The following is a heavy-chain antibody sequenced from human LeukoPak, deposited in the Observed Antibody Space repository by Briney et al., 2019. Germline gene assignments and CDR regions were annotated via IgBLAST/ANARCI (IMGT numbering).Heavy chain of an antibody. J-gene: IGHJ4*02. CDR3: ARTYDILTGYYSI. D-gene: IGHD3-9*01. CDR2: ISYDGGNK. CDR1: GFTLTSYG. V-gene: IGHV3-30*03. Sequence: PGGSLRLSCAASGFTLTSYGMHWVRQAPGKGLEWVAVISYDGGNKYYADSVKGRFTIPRDNSKDTLYLQMNSLRTEDTAVYYCARTYDILTGYYSIWGQGTLVTVSS.